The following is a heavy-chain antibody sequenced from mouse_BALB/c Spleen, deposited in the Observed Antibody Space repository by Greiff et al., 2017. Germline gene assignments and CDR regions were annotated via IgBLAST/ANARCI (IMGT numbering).Heavy chain of an antibody. V-gene: IGHV2-6-7*01. CDR3: ARDLYDGYPFYYAMDY. CDR1: GFSLTGYG. D-gene: IGHD2-3*01. Sequence: VMLVESGPGLVAPSQSLSITCTVSGFSLTGYGVNWVRQPPGKGLEWLGMIWGDGSTDYNSALKSRLSISKDNSKSQVFLKMNSLQTDDTARYYCARDLYDGYPFYYAMDYWGQGTSVTVSS. CDR2: IWGDGST. J-gene: IGHJ4*01.